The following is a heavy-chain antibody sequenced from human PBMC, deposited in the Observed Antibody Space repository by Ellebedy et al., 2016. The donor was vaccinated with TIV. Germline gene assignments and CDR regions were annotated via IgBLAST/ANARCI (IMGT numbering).Heavy chain of an antibody. D-gene: IGHD4-17*01. CDR2: IIPIFGTA. CDR1: GGTFSSYA. Sequence: SVKVSXKASGGTFSSYAISWVRQAPGQGLEWMGGIIPIFGTANYAQKFQGRVTITADKSTSTAYMELSSLRSEDTAVYYCARGGTTAYYYYYGMDVWGQGTTVTVSS. V-gene: IGHV1-69*06. CDR3: ARGGTTAYYYYYGMDV. J-gene: IGHJ6*02.